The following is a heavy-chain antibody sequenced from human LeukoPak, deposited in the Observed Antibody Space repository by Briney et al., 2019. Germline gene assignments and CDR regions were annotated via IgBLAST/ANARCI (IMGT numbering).Heavy chain of an antibody. Sequence: SETLSLTCTVSGGSISSGDYYWSWIRQPPGKGLEWIGYIYHSGSTYYNPSLKSRVTISVDGSKNQFSLKLSSMTAADTAVYYCAKGYYYGSGTYADPFDYWGQGTLVTVSS. CDR1: GGSISSGDYY. J-gene: IGHJ4*02. D-gene: IGHD3-10*01. CDR3: AKGYYYGSGTYADPFDY. V-gene: IGHV4-30-2*01. CDR2: IYHSGST.